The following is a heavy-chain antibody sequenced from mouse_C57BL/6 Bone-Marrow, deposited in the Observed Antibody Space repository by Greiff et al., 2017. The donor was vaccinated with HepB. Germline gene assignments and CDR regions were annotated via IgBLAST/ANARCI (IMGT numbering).Heavy chain of an antibody. CDR1: GFTFSSYG. V-gene: IGHV5-6*01. D-gene: IGHD2-4*01. CDR2: ISSGGSYT. CDR3: AVYDYDEAWFAY. Sequence: EVKLMESGGDLVKPGGSLKLSCAASGFTFSSYGMSWVRQTPDKRLEWVATISSGGSYTYYPDSVKGRFTISRDNAKNTLYLQMSSQKSEDTAMYYCAVYDYDEAWFAYWGQGTLVTVSA. J-gene: IGHJ3*01.